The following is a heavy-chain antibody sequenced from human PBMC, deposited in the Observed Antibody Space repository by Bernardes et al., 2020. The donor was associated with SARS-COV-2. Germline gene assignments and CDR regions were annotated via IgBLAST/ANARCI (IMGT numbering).Heavy chain of an antibody. CDR1: GFTFSTYG. Sequence: GGSLRLSCAASGFTFSTYGMSWVRQAPGKGLEWVSAISGSGSNTYYADSVKGRFTISRANSKNTLYLQMNTLRAEDTAVYYCAMRNYDVLTGSLAWGQGTLVTVSS. D-gene: IGHD3-9*01. V-gene: IGHV3-23*01. CDR2: ISGSGSNT. J-gene: IGHJ5*02. CDR3: AMRNYDVLTGSLA.